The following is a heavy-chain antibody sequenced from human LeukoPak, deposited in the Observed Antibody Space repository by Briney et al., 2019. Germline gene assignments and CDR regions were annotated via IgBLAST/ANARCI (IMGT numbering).Heavy chain of an antibody. CDR3: ANSDEDYEYFDL. J-gene: IGHJ2*01. CDR2: ISSSSSYI. D-gene: IGHD4-17*01. Sequence: PGRSLRLSCAASGLTFSSYSMNWVRQAPGKGLEWVSSISSSSSYIYYADSVKGRFTISRDNAKNSLYLQMNSLRAEDTAVYYCANSDEDYEYFDLWGRGTLVTVSS. CDR1: GLTFSSYS. V-gene: IGHV3-21*01.